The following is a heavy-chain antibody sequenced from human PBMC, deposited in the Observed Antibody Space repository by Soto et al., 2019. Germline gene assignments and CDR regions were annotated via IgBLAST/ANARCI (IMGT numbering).Heavy chain of an antibody. CDR2: IAGPTPYI. Sequence: EVQLVESGGGLVRPGLSLRLSCAGSGFDFNTYTLNWVRQDPGNGLEWIASIAGPTPYIYYAGSVRGRFTISRDNAKNSLSLQMNSLRADATGVYYCARTPRGYYYAHSFDFWGQGTLVTVSS. V-gene: IGHV3-21*02. J-gene: IGHJ4*02. CDR3: ARTPRGYYYAHSFDF. D-gene: IGHD5-18*01. CDR1: GFDFNTYT.